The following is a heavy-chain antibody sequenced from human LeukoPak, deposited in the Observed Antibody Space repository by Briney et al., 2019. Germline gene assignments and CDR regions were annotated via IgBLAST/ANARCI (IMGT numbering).Heavy chain of an antibody. CDR3: ARVWYYDILTGYYKGPLDY. J-gene: IGHJ4*02. CDR1: GYTFTSYG. Sequence: ASVKVSCKASGYTFTSYGISWVRQAPGQGLEWMGWINPNSGGTNYAQKFQGRVTMTRDTSISTAYMELSRLRSDDTAVYYCARVWYYDILTGYYKGPLDYWGQGTLVTVSS. D-gene: IGHD3-9*01. CDR2: INPNSGGT. V-gene: IGHV1-2*02.